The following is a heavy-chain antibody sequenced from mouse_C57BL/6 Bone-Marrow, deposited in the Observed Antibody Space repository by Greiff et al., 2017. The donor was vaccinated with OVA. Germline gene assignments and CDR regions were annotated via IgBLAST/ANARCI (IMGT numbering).Heavy chain of an antibody. CDR3: ARLYYYGSSRGYYFDY. V-gene: IGHV5-6*01. D-gene: IGHD1-1*01. J-gene: IGHJ2*01. CDR2: ISSGGSYT. CDR1: GFTFSSYG. Sequence: EVKLMESGGDLVKPGGSLKLSCAASGFTFSSYGMSWVRQTPDKRLEWVATISSGGSYTYYPDSVKGRFTISRDNAKNTLYLQMSSLKSEDTAMYYGARLYYYGSSRGYYFDYWGQGTTLTVSS.